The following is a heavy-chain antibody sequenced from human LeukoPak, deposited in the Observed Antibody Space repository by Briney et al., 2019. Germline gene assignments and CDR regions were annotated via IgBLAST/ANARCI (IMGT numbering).Heavy chain of an antibody. CDR1: GFTFSSYG. D-gene: IGHD3-22*01. CDR3: AKDPVKYDSSGYFDY. J-gene: IGHJ4*02. CDR2: ISYDGSNK. V-gene: IGHV3-30*18. Sequence: PGRSLRLSCAASGFTFSSYGMHWVRQAPGKGLEWVAVISYDGSNKYYADSVKGRFTISRDNSKNTLYLQMNSLRAEDTAVYYCAKDPVKYDSSGYFDYWGQGTWSPSPQ.